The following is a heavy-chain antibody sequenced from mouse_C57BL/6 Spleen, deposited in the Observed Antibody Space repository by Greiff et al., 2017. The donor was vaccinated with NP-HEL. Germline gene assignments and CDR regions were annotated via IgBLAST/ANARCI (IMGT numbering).Heavy chain of an antibody. CDR2: IHPNSGST. J-gene: IGHJ2*01. CDR1: GYTFTSYW. D-gene: IGHD1-1*01. CDR3: SYYYGSSYVGGY. V-gene: IGHV1-64*01. Sequence: QVQLQQPGAELVEPGASVKLSCKASGYTFTSYWMHWVKQRPGQGLEWIGMIHPNSGSTNYNEKFKSKATLTVDKSSSTAYMQLSSLTSEDSAVYYCSYYYGSSYVGGYWGQGTTLTVSS.